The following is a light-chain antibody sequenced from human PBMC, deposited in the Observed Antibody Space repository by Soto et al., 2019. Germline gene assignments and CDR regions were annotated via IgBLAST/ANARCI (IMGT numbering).Light chain of an antibody. CDR3: SSYTNINTRACV. V-gene: IGLV2-11*01. J-gene: IGLJ1*01. Sequence: QSALTQPRSVSGSPGQSVTISCTGTNSYIGNYNYVSWYQQHPGKAPKVMIYDVSKRPSGVPDRFSGSKSGNTASLTISGLQDEDEADYYCSSYTNINTRACVFGTGTKLTVL. CDR1: NSYIGNYNY. CDR2: DVS.